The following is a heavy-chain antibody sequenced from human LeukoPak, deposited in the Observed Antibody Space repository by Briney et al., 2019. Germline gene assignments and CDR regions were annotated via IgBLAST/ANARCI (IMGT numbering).Heavy chain of an antibody. CDR2: ISAYNGKT. Sequence: SVTVSCKAXGYTFXNFAVTWVRQAPGQGLEYMGWISAYNGKTNYVQKLQGGVTMTTDTSTSTVYMELRNLRSDDTAMYYCARELIRTFDYWGQGTLVTVSS. D-gene: IGHD3-16*01. J-gene: IGHJ4*02. V-gene: IGHV1-18*01. CDR1: GYTFXNFA. CDR3: ARELIRTFDY.